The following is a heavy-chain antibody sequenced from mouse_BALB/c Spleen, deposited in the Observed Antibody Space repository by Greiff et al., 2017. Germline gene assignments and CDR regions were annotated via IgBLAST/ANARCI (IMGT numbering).Heavy chain of an antibody. V-gene: IGHV5-6-3*01. CDR1: GFTFSSYG. D-gene: IGHD2-4*01. CDR2: INSNGGST. CDR3: ARDRNYDGYYYAMDY. Sequence: EVKLVESGGGLVQPGGSLKLSCAASGFTFSSYGMSWVRQTPDKRLELVATINSNGGSTYYPDSVKGRFTISRDNAKNTLYLQMSSLKSEDTAMYYCARDRNYDGYYYAMDYWGQGTSVTVSS. J-gene: IGHJ4*01.